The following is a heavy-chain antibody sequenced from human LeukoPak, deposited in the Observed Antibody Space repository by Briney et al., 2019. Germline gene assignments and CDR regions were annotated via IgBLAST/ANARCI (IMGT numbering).Heavy chain of an antibody. CDR3: ARVLVPANIDY. V-gene: IGHV4-34*09. CDR1: GGSFSGYY. J-gene: IGHJ4*02. CDR2: INHSGST. D-gene: IGHD2-2*01. Sequence: PSETLSLTCAVYGGSFSGYYWSWIRQPPGKGLEWIGEINHSGSTNYNPSLKSRVTISVDTSKNQFSLKLSSVTAADTAVYYCARVLVPANIDYWGQGTLVTVSS.